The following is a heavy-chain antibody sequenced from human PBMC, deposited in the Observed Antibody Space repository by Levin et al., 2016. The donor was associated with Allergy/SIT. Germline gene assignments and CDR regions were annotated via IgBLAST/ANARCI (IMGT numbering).Heavy chain of an antibody. CDR3: ARDGSIIYDSSGYYYVGLDNYYYGMDV. Sequence: VRQAPGKGLEWVAVIWYDGSNKYYADSVKGRFTISRDNSKNTLYLQMNSLRAEDTAVYYCARDGSIIYDSSGYYYVGLDNYYYGMDVWGQGTTVTVSS. J-gene: IGHJ6*02. CDR2: IWYDGSNK. D-gene: IGHD3-22*01. V-gene: IGHV3-33*01.